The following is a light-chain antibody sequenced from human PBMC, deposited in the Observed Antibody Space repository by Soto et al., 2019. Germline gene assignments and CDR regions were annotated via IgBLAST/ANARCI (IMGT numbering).Light chain of an antibody. CDR3: TSYTKETTYV. CDR2: GVN. J-gene: IGLJ1*01. Sequence: QSVLTQPASVSGSPGQSITVSCTGTYSDIGAFDSVSWYQHHPGRAPKLLIFGVNRRPSGISYRFSASKSGNTASLTISGLQAEDEADYYCTSYTKETTYVFGTGTKVTV. V-gene: IGLV2-14*01. CDR1: YSDIGAFDS.